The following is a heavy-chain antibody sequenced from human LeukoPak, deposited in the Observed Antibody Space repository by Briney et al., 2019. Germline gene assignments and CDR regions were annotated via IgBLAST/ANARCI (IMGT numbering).Heavy chain of an antibody. Sequence: PSETLSLTCTVSGGSISSYYWSWIRQPPGKGLEWIGYIYYSGSTNYNPSLKSRVTISVDTSKNQFSLKLSSVTAADTAVYYCARDEDWREISWGQGTLVTVSS. CDR2: IYYSGST. J-gene: IGHJ4*02. CDR3: ARDEDWREIS. D-gene: IGHD3/OR15-3a*01. CDR1: GGSISSYY. V-gene: IGHV4-59*01.